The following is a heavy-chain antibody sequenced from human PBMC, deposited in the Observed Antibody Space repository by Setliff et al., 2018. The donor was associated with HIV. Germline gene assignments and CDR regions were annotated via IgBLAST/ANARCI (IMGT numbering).Heavy chain of an antibody. V-gene: IGHV2-70*04. J-gene: IGHJ3*02. CDR1: GFSLSTSGMR. D-gene: IGHD3-10*01. CDR2: IDWDDDK. CDR3: ARGPYGPPDAFDI. Sequence: SGPTLVNPTQTLTLTCTFSGFSLSTSGMRVTWIRQPPGKALEWLARIDWDDDKFYSTSLETRLTISKDTSKNQVVLTMTNMDPVDTATYYCARGPYGPPDAFDIWGQGTMVTVSS.